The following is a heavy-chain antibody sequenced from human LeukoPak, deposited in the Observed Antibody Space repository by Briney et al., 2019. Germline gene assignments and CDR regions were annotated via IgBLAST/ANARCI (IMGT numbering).Heavy chain of an antibody. V-gene: IGHV3-30*18. D-gene: IGHD6-13*01. CDR3: AKDRDSSSWYQSSDWFDP. Sequence: GGFLRLSCAASGFTFSSYCMHWVRQAPGRGLEWVAVILYDGSNKYYADSVKGRFTISRDNSKNTLYLQMNSLRAEDTAVYYCAKDRDSSSWYQSSDWFDPWGQGTLVTVSS. CDR2: ILYDGSNK. J-gene: IGHJ5*02. CDR1: GFTFSSYC.